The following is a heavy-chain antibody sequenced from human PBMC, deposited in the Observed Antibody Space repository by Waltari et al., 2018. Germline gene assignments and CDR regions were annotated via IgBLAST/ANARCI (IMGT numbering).Heavy chain of an antibody. D-gene: IGHD2-21*01. V-gene: IGHV4-39*01. CDR3: PRHGVIGTKIFDY. CDR1: Y. J-gene: IGHJ4*02. Sequence: YWGWIRQPAGKGVEWIGSIYYTGSTSYNPSLKSRVTISVDTSKNQFSLKLTSVTAADTAVYYCPRHGVIGTKIFDYWGQGTLVTVSS. CDR2: IYYTGST.